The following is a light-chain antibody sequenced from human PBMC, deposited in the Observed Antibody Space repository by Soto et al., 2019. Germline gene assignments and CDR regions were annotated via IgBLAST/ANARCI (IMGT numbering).Light chain of an antibody. CDR3: IQGTHWPRT. J-gene: IGKJ1*01. CDR1: QSLVSSDGGTY. CDR2: KVS. Sequence: DVVMTQSPLSLPVTLGQPASISCRSSQSLVSSDGGTYLNWFHQRPGQSPRRLLYKVSNRDSGVPDRFSGSGSGTDFTLKISRVEAEDVGLYYCIQGTHWPRTFGQGTTVEI. V-gene: IGKV2-30*01.